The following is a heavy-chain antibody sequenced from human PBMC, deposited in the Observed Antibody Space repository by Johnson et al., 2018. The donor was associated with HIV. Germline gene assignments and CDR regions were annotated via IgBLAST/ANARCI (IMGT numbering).Heavy chain of an antibody. V-gene: IGHV3-30*03. D-gene: IGHD3-10*01. CDR2: ISYDGNNK. J-gene: IGHJ3*02. CDR3: ARAGGSGDAFDI. Sequence: QVQLVESGGGVVQPGRSLRLSCTASGFTFSTYAMHWVRRAPGKGLEWVAFISYDGNNKYYADSVTGRFTFSRDNSKNTLYLQMNSLRAEDTAVYYCARAGGSGDAFDIWGQGTMVTVSS. CDR1: GFTFSTYA.